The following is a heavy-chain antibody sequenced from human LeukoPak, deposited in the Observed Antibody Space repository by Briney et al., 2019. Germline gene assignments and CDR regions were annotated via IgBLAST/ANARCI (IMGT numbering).Heavy chain of an antibody. J-gene: IGHJ6*03. CDR1: GGSISSYY. Sequence: PSETLSLTCTVSGGSISSYYWSWIRQSPVKGLEWIGYIFPSGRAYYNPSLESRVTISLDTYENLFSLTLTSVTAADTALYYCARRNHYFYYMDVWGKGTTVTVSS. CDR3: ARRNHYFYYMDV. CDR2: IFPSGRA. V-gene: IGHV4-4*09.